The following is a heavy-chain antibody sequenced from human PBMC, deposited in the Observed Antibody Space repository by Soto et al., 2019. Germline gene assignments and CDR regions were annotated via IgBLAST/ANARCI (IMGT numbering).Heavy chain of an antibody. V-gene: IGHV1-69*01. J-gene: IGHJ6*02. CDR1: GGTFSSYA. CDR2: IIPIFGTA. D-gene: IGHD3-3*01. Sequence: QVQLVQSGAEVKKPGSSVKVSCKASGGTFSSYAISWVRQAPGQGLEWMGGIIPIFGTANYAQKFHGRVTITADESTSTAYMELSSLRSEDTAVYYCASVLRFLEWLPYYYYYGMDVWGQGTTVTVSS. CDR3: ASVLRFLEWLPYYYYYGMDV.